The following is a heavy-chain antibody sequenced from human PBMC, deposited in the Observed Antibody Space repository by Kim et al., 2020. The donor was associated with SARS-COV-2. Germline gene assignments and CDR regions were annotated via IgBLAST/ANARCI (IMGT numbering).Heavy chain of an antibody. J-gene: IGHJ4*02. Sequence: SETLSLTCAVYGGSFSGYYWSWIRQPPGKGLEWIGEINHSGSTNYNPSLKSRVTISVDTSKNQFSLKLSSVTAADTAVYYCARDPYSRTYDYWGQGTLVT. V-gene: IGHV4-34*01. CDR3: ARDPYSRTYDY. CDR2: INHSGST. D-gene: IGHD6-13*01. CDR1: GGSFSGYY.